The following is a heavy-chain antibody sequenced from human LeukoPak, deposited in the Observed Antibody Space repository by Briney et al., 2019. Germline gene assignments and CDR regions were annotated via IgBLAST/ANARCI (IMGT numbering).Heavy chain of an antibody. J-gene: IGHJ4*02. Sequence: GGSLRLSCAASGFTFSSYSMNWVRQAPGKGLEWVSSISTSSSYIYFAASLKGRFTIFRDNSKNMVFLQMSGLRAEDTAVYYCAKSPGGRHHNWGQGTLVTVSS. CDR1: GFTFSSYS. CDR3: AKSPGGRHHN. D-gene: IGHD3-16*01. V-gene: IGHV3-21*04. CDR2: ISTSSSYI.